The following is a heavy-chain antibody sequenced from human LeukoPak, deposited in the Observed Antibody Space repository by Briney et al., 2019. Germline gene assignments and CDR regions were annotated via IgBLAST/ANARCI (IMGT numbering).Heavy chain of an antibody. D-gene: IGHD6-13*01. V-gene: IGHV3-23*01. Sequence: GGSLRLSCAVSGFAFGSEAMSWVRQSPARGLEWVASISPGGGTTYYADYVKGRFTISRDNSKNTLYLQMNSLRAEDTAVYYCAKGRLAAADYYFDYWGQGTLVTVSS. J-gene: IGHJ4*02. CDR2: ISPGGGTT. CDR1: GFAFGSEA. CDR3: AKGRLAAADYYFDY.